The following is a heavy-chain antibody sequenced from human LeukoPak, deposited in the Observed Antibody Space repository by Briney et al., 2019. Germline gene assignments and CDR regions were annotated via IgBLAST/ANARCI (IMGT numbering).Heavy chain of an antibody. J-gene: IGHJ4*02. Sequence: PSETLSLTCTVSGGSISNGDHYWSWIRQHPGKGLEWIGHIYYSGSTYYNPSLKSRGIISVDTSKNQFSLKLSSVTAADTAVYYCARSGSWTVTTLGVGIYGLYYFDYWGQGTLVTVSS. V-gene: IGHV4-31*03. D-gene: IGHD4-11*01. CDR3: ARSGSWTVTTLGVGIYGLYYFDY. CDR2: IYYSGST. CDR1: GGSISNGDHY.